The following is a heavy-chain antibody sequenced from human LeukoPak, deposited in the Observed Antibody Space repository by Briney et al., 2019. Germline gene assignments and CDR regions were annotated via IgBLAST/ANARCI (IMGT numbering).Heavy chain of an antibody. CDR3: ATPTNSGGSWYNY. D-gene: IGHD6-13*01. CDR2: IIPIFGTA. Sequence: ASVKVSCKASGGTFSSYAISWVRQAPGQRLEWMGRIIPIFGTANYAQKFQGRVTITTDESTSTAYMELSSLRSEDTAVYYCATPTNSGGSWYNYWGQGTLVTVSS. CDR1: GGTFSSYA. J-gene: IGHJ4*02. V-gene: IGHV1-69*05.